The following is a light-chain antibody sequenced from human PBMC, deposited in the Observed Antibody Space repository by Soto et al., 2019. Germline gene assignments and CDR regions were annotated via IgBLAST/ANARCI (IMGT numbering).Light chain of an antibody. CDR2: DAS. Sequence: DIQMSQCPSTLSASVGDRVTITCRASENIDKWLAWYQQKPGRAGKLLTYDASTLESGVPSRFSGSGSGTEFTLTISSLQPEDFATYYCKQFNILYTFGHGTKLEI. CDR3: KQFNILYT. CDR1: ENIDKW. V-gene: IGKV1-5*01. J-gene: IGKJ2*01.